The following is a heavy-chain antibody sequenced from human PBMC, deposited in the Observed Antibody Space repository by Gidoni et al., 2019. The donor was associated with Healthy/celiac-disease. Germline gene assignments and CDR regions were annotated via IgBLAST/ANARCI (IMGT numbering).Heavy chain of an antibody. J-gene: IGHJ4*02. CDR3: AAGVKGTTGFDY. D-gene: IGHD4-17*01. CDR1: GFTFTSSA. CDR2: IVVGSGNT. Sequence: QMQLVQSGPEVKKPGTSVKVSCKASGFTFTSSAVQWVRQARGQRLEWIGWIVVGSGNTNYAQKFQERVTITRDMSTSTAYMELSSLRSEDTAVYYCAAGVKGTTGFDYWGQGTLVTVSS. V-gene: IGHV1-58*01.